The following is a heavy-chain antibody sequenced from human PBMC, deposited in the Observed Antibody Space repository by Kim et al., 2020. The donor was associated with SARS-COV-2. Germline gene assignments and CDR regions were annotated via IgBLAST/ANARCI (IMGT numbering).Heavy chain of an antibody. V-gene: IGHV1-69*13. D-gene: IGHD3-9*01. CDR3: ARCGNYDILTGASVTTVTTGYYGMDV. CDR1: GGTFSSYA. Sequence: SVKVSCKASGGTFSSYAISWVRQAPGQGLEWMGGIIPIFGTANYAQKFQGRVTITADESTSTAYMELSSLRSEDTAVYYCARCGNYDILTGASVTTVTTGYYGMDVWGQGTTVTVSS. J-gene: IGHJ6*02. CDR2: IIPIFGTA.